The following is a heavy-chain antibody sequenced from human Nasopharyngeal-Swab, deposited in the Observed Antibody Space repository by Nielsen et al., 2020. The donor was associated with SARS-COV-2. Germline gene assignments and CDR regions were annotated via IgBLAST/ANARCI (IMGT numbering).Heavy chain of an antibody. CDR2: TSFDGSDE. J-gene: IGHJ4*02. CDR3: AKERYQSGSGKYPRDFDQ. Sequence: GESLKISCAASAFTFTNYGIHWVRQAPGKGLEWVAITSFDGSDEYYADSVKGRFTISRDISKNTLYLQMNSLRPEDTAVYYCAKERYQSGSGKYPRDFDQWGQGTLVTVSS. V-gene: IGHV3-30*18. D-gene: IGHD3-10*01. CDR1: AFTFTNYG.